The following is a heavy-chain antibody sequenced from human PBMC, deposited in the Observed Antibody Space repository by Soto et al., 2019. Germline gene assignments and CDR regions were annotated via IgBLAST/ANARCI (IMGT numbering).Heavy chain of an antibody. CDR1: GFTFSSYA. CDR3: AKVGHITTLDYYGMDV. CDR2: ISGSGGST. V-gene: IGHV3-23*01. Sequence: GGSLRLSCAASGFTFSSYAMSWVRQAPGKGLEWVSAISGSGGSTYYADSVKGRFTISRDNSKNTLYPQMNSLRAEDTAVYYCAKVGHITTLDYYGMDVWGQGTTVTAP. J-gene: IGHJ6*02. D-gene: IGHD3-9*01.